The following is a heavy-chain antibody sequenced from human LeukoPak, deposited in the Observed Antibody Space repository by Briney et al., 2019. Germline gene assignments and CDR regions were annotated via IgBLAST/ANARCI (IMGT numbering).Heavy chain of an antibody. CDR1: GFTFSSNG. CDR3: AKDIGSYYDY. Sequence: GGSLRLSCVASGFTFSSNGMHWVRQAPGKGLEWVTFIQYDGSKKYYADSVKGRFTISRDNSKNTLYLEMNSLRAEDTAVYYCAKDIGSYYDYWGQGILVTVPS. D-gene: IGHD3-10*01. V-gene: IGHV3-30*02. J-gene: IGHJ4*02. CDR2: IQYDGSKK.